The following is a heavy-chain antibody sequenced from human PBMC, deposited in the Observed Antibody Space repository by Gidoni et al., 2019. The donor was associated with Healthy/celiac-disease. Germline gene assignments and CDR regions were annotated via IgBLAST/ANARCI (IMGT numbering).Heavy chain of an antibody. J-gene: IGHJ5*02. CDR2: ISGSGGST. V-gene: IGHV3-23*01. D-gene: IGHD3-22*01. CDR3: AKDSYYDSSGWFDP. Sequence: EVQLLESGGGLVQPGGSLRLSCAASGFPFSSYAMSWVRQAPGTGLEWVSAISGSGGSTYYADSVKGRFTISRDNSKNTLYLQMNSLRAEDTAVYYCAKDSYYDSSGWFDPWGQGTLVTVSS. CDR1: GFPFSSYA.